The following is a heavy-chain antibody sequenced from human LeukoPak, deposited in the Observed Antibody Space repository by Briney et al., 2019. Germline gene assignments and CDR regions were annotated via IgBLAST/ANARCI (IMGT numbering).Heavy chain of an antibody. V-gene: IGHV3-30-3*01. CDR1: GFTFSSYA. CDR3: ARDEPEVRGVLDV. Sequence: GGSLRLSCAASGFTFSSYAMHWVRQAPGKGLEWVAVISYDGSNKYYADSVKGRFTISRDNSKNTLYLQMNSLRAEDTAVYYCARDEPEVRGVLDVWGQGTTVTVSS. CDR2: ISYDGSNK. J-gene: IGHJ6*02. D-gene: IGHD3-10*01.